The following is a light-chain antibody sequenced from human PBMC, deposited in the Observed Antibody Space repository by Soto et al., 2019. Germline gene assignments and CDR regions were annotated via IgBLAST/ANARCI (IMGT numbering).Light chain of an antibody. J-gene: IGKJ4*01. Sequence: DIPMTQSPSSLSASVGDRVTITCRASQGISNYLAWYQQKPGKVPKLLIYAASTLQSGVPFRFSGRGSGTDFTLTISSLQPEDVVTYFCQNYDNAPLTFGGGPKVEIK. CDR1: QGISNY. CDR3: QNYDNAPLT. CDR2: AAS. V-gene: IGKV1-27*01.